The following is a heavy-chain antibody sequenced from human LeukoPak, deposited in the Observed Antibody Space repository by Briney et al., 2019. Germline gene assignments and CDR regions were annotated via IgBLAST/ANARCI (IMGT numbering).Heavy chain of an antibody. CDR1: GGSISSYY. V-gene: IGHV4-59*01. CDR2: IYYSGST. J-gene: IGHJ6*03. Sequence: KPSETLSLTCTVSGGSISSYYWSWIRQPPGKGLEWIGYIYYSGSTNYNPSLNSRVTISVDTSKNQFSMKLSSVTAADTAVYYCARVYYDILTGSTYYYYYYYMDVWGKGTTVTVSS. D-gene: IGHD3-9*01. CDR3: ARVYYDILTGSTYYYYYYYMDV.